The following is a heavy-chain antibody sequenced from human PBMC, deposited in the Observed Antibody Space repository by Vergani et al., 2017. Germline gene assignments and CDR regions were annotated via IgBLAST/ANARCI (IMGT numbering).Heavy chain of an antibody. CDR1: GGSISSYY. CDR3: ASDLRGGSCYSSCYYYYGMDV. D-gene: IGHD2-15*01. Sequence: QVQLQESGPGLVKPSETLSLTCTVSGGSISSYYWSWIRQPPGKGLEWIGYIYYSGSTNYNPSLKSRVTISVDTSKNQFSLKLSSVTAADTAVYYCASDLRGGSCYSSCYYYYGMDVWGQGTTVTVSS. J-gene: IGHJ6*02. CDR2: IYYSGST. V-gene: IGHV4-59*01.